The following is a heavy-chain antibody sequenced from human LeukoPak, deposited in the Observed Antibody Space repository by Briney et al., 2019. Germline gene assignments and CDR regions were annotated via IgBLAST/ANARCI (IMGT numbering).Heavy chain of an antibody. CDR3: AGYKRIPLDY. Sequence: PSETLSLTCTVSGGSISSYYWSWIRQPPGKGLEWDGYIYYSGSTNYNPSLKSRVTISVDTSKNQFSLRLSSVTAADTAVYYCAGYKRIPLDYWGQGTLVTVSS. CDR1: GGSISSYY. J-gene: IGHJ4*02. V-gene: IGHV4-59*01. CDR2: IYYSGST. D-gene: IGHD5-24*01.